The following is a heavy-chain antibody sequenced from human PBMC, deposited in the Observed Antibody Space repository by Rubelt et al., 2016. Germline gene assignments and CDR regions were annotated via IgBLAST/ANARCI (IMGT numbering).Heavy chain of an antibody. J-gene: IGHJ2*01. V-gene: IGHV4-59*08. CDR1: GGSISSYY. CDR3: ARLLRPYWYLER. CDR2: IYYSGST. Sequence: QVQLQESGPGLVKPSETLSLTCTVSGGSISSYYWSWIRQPPGKGLEWIGYIYYSGSTNYNPSLKSRLTLSVDTSKNQFSVSRRAGTAGEAAVHYWARLLRPYWYLERWGRGTLVTVSS.